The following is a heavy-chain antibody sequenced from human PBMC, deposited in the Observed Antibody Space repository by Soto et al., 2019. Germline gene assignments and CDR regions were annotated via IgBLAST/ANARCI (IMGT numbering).Heavy chain of an antibody. CDR2: IIPIFGTA. CDR1: GGTFSSYA. D-gene: IGHD2-2*01. V-gene: IGHV1-69*13. J-gene: IGHJ5*02. Sequence: SVKVSCKASGGTFSSYAISWVRQAPGQGLEWMGGIIPIFGTANYAQKFQGRVTITADESTSTAYMELSSLRSEDTAVYYCARGGVVLVTAAMWFDPWGQGTLVTVSS. CDR3: ARGGVVLVTAAMWFDP.